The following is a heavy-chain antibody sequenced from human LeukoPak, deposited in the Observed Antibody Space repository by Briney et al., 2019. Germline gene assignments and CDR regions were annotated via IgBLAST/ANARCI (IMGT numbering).Heavy chain of an antibody. V-gene: IGHV3-30*04. Sequence: GGSLRLSCAASGFTFSNYAIHWVRQAPGKGLQWVTIISDDGNKKYYADSVKGRFTISRDNSKNTVYLQMNSVRPEDTALYYCARGFNRGFDPWGQGTLVIVSS. CDR3: ARGFNRGFDP. CDR1: GFTFSNYA. J-gene: IGHJ5*02. D-gene: IGHD3-10*01. CDR2: ISDDGNKK.